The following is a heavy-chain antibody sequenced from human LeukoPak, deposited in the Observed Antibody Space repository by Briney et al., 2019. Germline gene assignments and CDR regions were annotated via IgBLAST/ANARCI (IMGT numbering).Heavy chain of an antibody. V-gene: IGHV3-21*04. J-gene: IGHJ4*02. D-gene: IGHD5-24*01. Sequence: GGSLRLSCEGSGFTFSSYTMIWVRQAPGKGLEWLTSISSTSSYIYYADSVKGRFTISRDNSKNTLYLQMNSLRAEDTAVYYCARGGYKFHYWGQGTLVTVSS. CDR3: ARGGYKFHY. CDR1: GFTFSSYT. CDR2: ISSTSSYI.